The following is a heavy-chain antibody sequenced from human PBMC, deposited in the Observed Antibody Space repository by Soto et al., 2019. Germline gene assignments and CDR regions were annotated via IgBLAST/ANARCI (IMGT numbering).Heavy chain of an antibody. CDR1: GGSISSSSYY. J-gene: IGHJ5*02. CDR3: ARPGIVLMVYDYNWFDP. Sequence: SETLSLTCTVSGGSISSSSYYWGWIRQPPGKGLEWIGSIYYSGSTYYNPSLKSRVTISVDTSKNQFSLKLSSVTAADTAVYYCARPGIVLMVYDYNWFDPWGQGTLVTVSS. V-gene: IGHV4-39*01. CDR2: IYYSGST. D-gene: IGHD2-8*01.